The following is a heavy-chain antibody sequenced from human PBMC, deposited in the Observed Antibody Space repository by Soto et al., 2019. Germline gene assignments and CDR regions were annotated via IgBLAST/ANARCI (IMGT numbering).Heavy chain of an antibody. J-gene: IGHJ6*02. V-gene: IGHV1-69*13. CDR2: IIPIFGTA. CDR1: GGTFSSYA. Sequence: SVKVSCKASGGTFSSYAISWVLQAPGQGLEWMGGIIPIFGTANYAQKFQGRVTITADESTSTAYMELSSLRSEDTAVYYCARAPTMVRGVKGYYYGMDVWGQGTTVTVSS. CDR3: ARAPTMVRGVKGYYYGMDV. D-gene: IGHD3-10*01.